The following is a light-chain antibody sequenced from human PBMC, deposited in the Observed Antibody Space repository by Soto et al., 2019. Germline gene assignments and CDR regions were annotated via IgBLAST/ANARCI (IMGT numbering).Light chain of an antibody. CDR3: QKYNSDPWT. V-gene: IGKV1-27*01. CDR2: AVS. CDR1: QGINSY. J-gene: IGKJ1*01. Sequence: DIQMNQSPSSLSASVGERVTITCRASQGINSYLAWYQHKPWKVPKLLIYAVSTLQPGVPPRFSGSGSGTAFTLTIISLQPEDVATDYCQKYNSDPWTFGQGTKVEIK.